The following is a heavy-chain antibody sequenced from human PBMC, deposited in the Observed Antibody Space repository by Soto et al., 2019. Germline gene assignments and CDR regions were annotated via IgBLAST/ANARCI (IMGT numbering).Heavy chain of an antibody. CDR1: GGSISSSSYY. V-gene: IGHV4-39*01. J-gene: IGHJ4*02. D-gene: IGHD2-21*02. Sequence: SETLSLTCTVSGGSISSSSYYWGWIRQPPGKGLEWIGGIYYSGSTYYNPSLKSRVTISVDTSKNQFSLKLSSVTAADTAVYYCARQGGGNSPYFDYWGQGTLVTVSS. CDR3: ARQGGGNSPYFDY. CDR2: IYYSGST.